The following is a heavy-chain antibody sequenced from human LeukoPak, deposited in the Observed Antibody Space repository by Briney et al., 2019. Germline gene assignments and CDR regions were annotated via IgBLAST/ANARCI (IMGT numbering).Heavy chain of an antibody. J-gene: IGHJ5*02. Sequence: GGSLRLSCAASGFTFSSYAMHWVRQAPGKGLEWVAVISYDGSNKYYADSVKGRFTISRDNSKNTLYLQMNSLRAEDTAVYYCAKTMVRGVTGPFDPWGQGTLVTVSS. D-gene: IGHD3-10*01. CDR1: GFTFSSYA. CDR2: ISYDGSNK. V-gene: IGHV3-30*04. CDR3: AKTMVRGVTGPFDP.